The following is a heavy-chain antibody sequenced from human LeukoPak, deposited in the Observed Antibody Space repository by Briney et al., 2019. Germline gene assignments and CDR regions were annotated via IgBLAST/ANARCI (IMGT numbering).Heavy chain of an antibody. CDR2: INPSGGST. J-gene: IGHJ3*02. V-gene: IGHV1-46*01. D-gene: IGHD3-10*01. Sequence: ASVKVSCKASGYTFSSYYMHWVRQAPGQGLEWMGIINPSGGSTDYAQKFQGRVTMTRDTSTSTVYMELSSLRSEDAAVYYCAREAGILGFDIWGQGTMVTVSS. CDR1: GYTFSSYY. CDR3: AREAGILGFDI.